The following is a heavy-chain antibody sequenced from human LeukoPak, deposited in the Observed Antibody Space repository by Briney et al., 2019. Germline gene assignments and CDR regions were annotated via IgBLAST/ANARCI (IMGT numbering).Heavy chain of an antibody. CDR1: GFSFSGHW. V-gene: IGHV3-74*01. D-gene: IGHD3-10*02. CDR2: ISPTGSTT. J-gene: IGHJ6*02. Sequence: GGSLGLSCIASGFSFSGHWMHWARQLPGKGLVWVSRISPTGSTTSYADSVKGRFTVSRDNAKNTLYLQVNNLRAEDTAVYYCARDVRSLMDVWGQGTTVTVS. CDR3: ARDVRSLMDV.